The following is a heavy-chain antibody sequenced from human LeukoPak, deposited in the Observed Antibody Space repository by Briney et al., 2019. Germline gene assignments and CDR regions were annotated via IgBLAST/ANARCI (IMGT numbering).Heavy chain of an antibody. J-gene: IGHJ4*02. Sequence: GGSLRLSCAASGFTVSSNYMSWVRQAPGKGLEWVSVIYSGGSTYYADSVKGRFTISRDNSKNTLYLQMNSLRAEDTAVYYCAKDLSQTIVVVTHFDYWGQGTLVTVSS. D-gene: IGHD3-22*01. CDR2: IYSGGST. V-gene: IGHV3-53*01. CDR1: GFTVSSNY. CDR3: AKDLSQTIVVVTHFDY.